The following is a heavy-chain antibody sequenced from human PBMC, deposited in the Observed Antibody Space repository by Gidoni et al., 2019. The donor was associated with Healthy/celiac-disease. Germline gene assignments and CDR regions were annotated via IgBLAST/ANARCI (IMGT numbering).Heavy chain of an antibody. Sequence: EVQLLESGGGLVQPGGSLRLSCAPSGFTFSSYAMSWVRLAPGKGLEWVSAISGSGGSTYYADSVKGRFTISRDNSKNTLYLQMNSLRAEETAVYYCASREAIDAFDIWGQGTMVTVSS. D-gene: IGHD3-10*01. J-gene: IGHJ3*02. V-gene: IGHV3-23*01. CDR2: ISGSGGST. CDR3: ASREAIDAFDI. CDR1: GFTFSSYA.